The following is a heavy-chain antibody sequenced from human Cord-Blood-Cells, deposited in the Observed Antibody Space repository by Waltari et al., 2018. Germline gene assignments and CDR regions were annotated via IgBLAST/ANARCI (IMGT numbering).Heavy chain of an antibody. J-gene: IGHJ4*02. Sequence: EVQLVQSGAEAKKPGESLQTSCKGSGSSFTRSWIGWVGRLPGKGLGWMGIIYPGDSDTRYSPSFQGQVTISADKSISTAYLQWSSLKASDTAMYYCARHDHQSSGWYGGYWGQGTLVTVSS. CDR2: IYPGDSDT. CDR3: ARHDHQSSGWYGGY. V-gene: IGHV5-51*01. D-gene: IGHD6-19*01. CDR1: GSSFTRSW.